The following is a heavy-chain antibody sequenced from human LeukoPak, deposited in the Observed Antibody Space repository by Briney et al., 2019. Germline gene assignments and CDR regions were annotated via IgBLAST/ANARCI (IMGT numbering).Heavy chain of an antibody. J-gene: IGHJ4*02. Sequence: GASGKVSCKASGYTFTSYDINWVRQATGPGLEWMGWMNPNSGNAGYAQKFQGRVTMTRNTSISTAYMELSSLRSEDTAVYYCARDPYYYGSGPIGWGQGTLVTVSS. D-gene: IGHD3-10*01. CDR1: GYTFTSYD. V-gene: IGHV1-8*01. CDR2: MNPNSGNA. CDR3: ARDPYYYGSGPIG.